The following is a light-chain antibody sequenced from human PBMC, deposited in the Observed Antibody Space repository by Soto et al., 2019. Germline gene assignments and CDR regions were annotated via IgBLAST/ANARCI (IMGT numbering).Light chain of an antibody. J-gene: IGKJ5*01. CDR1: QSVNSK. V-gene: IGKV3-11*01. Sequence: EIVLTQSPVTLSVSPGERATRSCRASQSVNSKLAWYQQKPDQAPRLLIYDASNRATGIPARFSGSGSGTDLTLTISSLEPENFAVYYCQQRSNWPPITFGQGTRLEIK. CDR2: DAS. CDR3: QQRSNWPPIT.